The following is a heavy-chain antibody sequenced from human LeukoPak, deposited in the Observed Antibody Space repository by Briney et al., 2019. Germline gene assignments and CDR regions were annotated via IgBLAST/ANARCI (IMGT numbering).Heavy chain of an antibody. V-gene: IGHV3-33*06. CDR1: GFTFSSYE. CDR2: IWYDGSYK. CDR3: AKGGTEGVVVPSWEY. J-gene: IGHJ4*02. Sequence: GGSLRLSCAASGFTFSSYEMNWVRQAPGKGLEWVAVIWYDGSYKYYADSVKGRFTISRDNSKNTLYLQMDSLRDEDTAVYYCAKGGTEGVVVPSWEYWGQGTLVTVSS. D-gene: IGHD3-22*01.